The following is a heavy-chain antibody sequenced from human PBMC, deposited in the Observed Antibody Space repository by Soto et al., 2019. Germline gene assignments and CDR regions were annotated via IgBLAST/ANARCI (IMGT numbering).Heavy chain of an antibody. CDR2: ISYDGSNK. D-gene: IGHD3-22*01. J-gene: IGHJ3*02. CDR3: ASARSYDSSGYYRVHAFDI. V-gene: IGHV3-30-3*01. CDR1: GFTFSSYA. Sequence: GGSLRLSCAASGFTFSSYAMHWVRQAPGKGLEWVAVISYDGSNKYYADSVKGRFTISRDNSKNTLYLQMNSLRAEDTAVYYCASARSYDSSGYYRVHAFDIWGQGTMVTVSS.